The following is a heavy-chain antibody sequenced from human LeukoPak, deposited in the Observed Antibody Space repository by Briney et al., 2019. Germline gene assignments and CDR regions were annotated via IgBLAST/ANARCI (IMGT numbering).Heavy chain of an antibody. CDR1: GFTFSSYA. Sequence: GSLRLSCAASGFTFSSYAMSWVRQAPGKGLECISGFSGSGGSTYYADSVKGRFTISRDNSKNTLYLQMNSLRAEDTAVYYCARPLYILTGYNPPYELGYRGQGTLVTVSS. CDR3: ARPLYILTGYNPPYELGY. D-gene: IGHD3-9*01. CDR2: FSGSGGST. J-gene: IGHJ4*02. V-gene: IGHV3-23*01.